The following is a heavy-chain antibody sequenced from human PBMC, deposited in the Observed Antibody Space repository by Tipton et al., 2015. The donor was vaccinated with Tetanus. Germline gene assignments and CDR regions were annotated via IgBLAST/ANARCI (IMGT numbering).Heavy chain of an antibody. Sequence: TLSLTCAVSGGLITTGGYSWGWIRQPPGKGLEWIGEIYQSGSANYNPSLQSRVTLSVDNSRNQLYLKMTSVTAADTARYYCARVSSGEVDAFDVWGQGTMVTVSS. V-gene: IGHV4-30-2*01. CDR2: IYQSGSA. CDR1: GGLITTGGYS. J-gene: IGHJ3*01. CDR3: ARVSSGEVDAFDV. D-gene: IGHD3-10*01.